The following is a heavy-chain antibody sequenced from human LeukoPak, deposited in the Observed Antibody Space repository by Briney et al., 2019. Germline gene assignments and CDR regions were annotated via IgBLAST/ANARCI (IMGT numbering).Heavy chain of an antibody. CDR2: ISGSGGGT. V-gene: IGHV3-23*01. CDR3: ATGRDTAMVRLDY. CDR1: GFTFSSYA. Sequence: GGSLRLSCAASGFTFSSYAMSWVRQAPGKGLEGVSGISGSGGGTYYADSVKGRFTISRDNSKNTLYLQMNSLRAEDTAVYFCATGRDTAMVRLDYWGQGTLVTVSS. J-gene: IGHJ4*02. D-gene: IGHD5-18*01.